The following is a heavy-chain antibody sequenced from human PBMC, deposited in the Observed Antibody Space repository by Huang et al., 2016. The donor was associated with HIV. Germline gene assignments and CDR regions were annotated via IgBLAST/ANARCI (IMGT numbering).Heavy chain of an antibody. CDR1: GYTFTNYD. D-gene: IGHD4-17*01. Sequence: QVHLVQSGAEVKKPGASVKVSCKASGYTFTNYDINWVRQAPGRGLEWMGWMNPNTGNTGCAQSLQVRVTMTRKTSITTAYMELTSLTSEDTAVYYCARSAYGDLDYWGLGTLVIVSS. J-gene: IGHJ4*02. V-gene: IGHV1-8*02. CDR2: MNPNTGNT. CDR3: ARSAYGDLDY.